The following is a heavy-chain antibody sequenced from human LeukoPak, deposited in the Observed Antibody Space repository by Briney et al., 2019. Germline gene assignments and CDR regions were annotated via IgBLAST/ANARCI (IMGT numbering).Heavy chain of an antibody. CDR2: IAPSVDTT. CDR1: GFTFTNYL. Sequence: ASVKVACKSFGFTFTNYLLHWVRQAPGQGLEWVGRIAPSVDTTNYAQKFRGRVTITGDTSTSTVYMELSSLRSDDTAIYYCVREESGGYFDYWGQGTLVTVS. J-gene: IGHJ4*02. D-gene: IGHD2-8*02. CDR3: VREESGGYFDY. V-gene: IGHV1-46*01.